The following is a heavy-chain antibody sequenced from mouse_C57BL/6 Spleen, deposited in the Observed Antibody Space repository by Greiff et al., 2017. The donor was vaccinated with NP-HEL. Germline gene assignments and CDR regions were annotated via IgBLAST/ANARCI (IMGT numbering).Heavy chain of an antibody. CDR3: AREHGSSGWYFDV. Sequence: EVKLVESGGGLVKPGGSLKLSCAASGFTFSSYAMSWVRQTPEKRLEWVATISDGGSYTYYPANVTGRFTISRDNDKNKLYLQMSHRKSEDTAMYYCAREHGSSGWYFDVWGTGTTVTVSS. D-gene: IGHD1-1*01. CDR1: GFTFSSYA. V-gene: IGHV5-4*01. J-gene: IGHJ1*03. CDR2: ISDGGSYT.